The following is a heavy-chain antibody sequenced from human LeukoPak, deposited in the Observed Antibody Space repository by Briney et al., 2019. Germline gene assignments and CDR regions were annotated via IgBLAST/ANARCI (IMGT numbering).Heavy chain of an antibody. CDR3: AKTAASMDV. Sequence: GGSLRLSCAASGFTFSSYEMNWVRQAPGKGLEWVSYISSSGSTIYYADSVQGRFTISRDNAKNSLYLQMNSLRAEDTAVYYCAKTAASMDVWGKGITVTVSS. V-gene: IGHV3-48*03. D-gene: IGHD2-15*01. CDR1: GFTFSSYE. CDR2: ISSSGSTI. J-gene: IGHJ6*03.